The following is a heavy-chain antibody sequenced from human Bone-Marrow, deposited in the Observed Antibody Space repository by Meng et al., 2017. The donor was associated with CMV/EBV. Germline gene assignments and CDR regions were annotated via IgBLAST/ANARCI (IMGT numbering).Heavy chain of an antibody. Sequence: LSLTCAASGFTFSSYWMSWVRQAPGKGLEWVANIKQDGSEKYYVDSVKGRFTISRDNAKNSLYLQMNSLRAEDTAVYYCARDGIQLWPYYYYYYGMDVWGQGTTVTVSS. V-gene: IGHV3-7*01. CDR1: GFTFSSYW. J-gene: IGHJ6*02. D-gene: IGHD5-18*01. CDR2: IKQDGSEK. CDR3: ARDGIQLWPYYYYYYGMDV.